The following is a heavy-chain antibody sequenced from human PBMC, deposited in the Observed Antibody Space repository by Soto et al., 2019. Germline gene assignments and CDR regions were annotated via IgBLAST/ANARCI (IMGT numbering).Heavy chain of an antibody. CDR1: GFTFSMYS. J-gene: IGHJ4*02. Sequence: PGGSLRLSCGASGFTFSMYSMNWVRQAPGKGLEWISYISSTGRTIYYADSVKGRFTISRDNAKNSVLLQMNSLRDEDTALYYCAGEFDSYYYDSSGTEYWGQGTLVTVSS. V-gene: IGHV3-48*02. CDR3: AGEFDSYYYDSSGTEY. CDR2: ISSTGRTI. D-gene: IGHD3-22*01.